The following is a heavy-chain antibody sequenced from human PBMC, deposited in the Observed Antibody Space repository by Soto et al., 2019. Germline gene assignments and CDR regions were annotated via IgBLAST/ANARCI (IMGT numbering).Heavy chain of an antibody. CDR3: ARDRSSSWSLDLSYFDY. CDR2: TYYRSKWYN. D-gene: IGHD6-13*01. Sequence: PSQTLSLTCAISGDSVSSNSAAWNWIRQSPSRGLEWLGRTYYRSKWYNDYAVSVKSRITINPDTSKNQFSLQLNSVTPEDTAVYYCARDRSSSWSLDLSYFDYWGQGTLVTVSS. J-gene: IGHJ4*02. CDR1: GDSVSSNSAA. V-gene: IGHV6-1*01.